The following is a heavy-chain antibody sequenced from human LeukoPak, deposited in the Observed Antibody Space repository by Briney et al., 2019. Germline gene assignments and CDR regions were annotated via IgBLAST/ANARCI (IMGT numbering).Heavy chain of an antibody. CDR2: INHSGST. CDR1: GGSFSGYY. CDR3: ARGGWLPR. D-gene: IGHD5-24*01. J-gene: IGHJ4*02. Sequence: SETLSLTCAVYGGSFSGYYWSWIRQPPGKGLEWIGEINHSGSTNYNPSLRSRVTVSVHTPKNQLSLKLSSVTAADTAVYYCARGGWLPRWGQGTLVTVSS. V-gene: IGHV4-34*01.